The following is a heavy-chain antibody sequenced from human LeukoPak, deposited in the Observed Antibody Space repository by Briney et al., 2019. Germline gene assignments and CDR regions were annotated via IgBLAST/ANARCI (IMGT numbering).Heavy chain of an antibody. J-gene: IGHJ4*02. CDR3: ARALYCSGGSCYFDY. D-gene: IGHD2-15*01. CDR2: ISTSGSTI. V-gene: IGHV3-48*03. CDR1: GFIFRGHE. Sequence: LGGSLRLSCAASGFIFRGHEMNWVRQAPGKGLAGVSFISTSGSTIYYADSVMGRFTISRDNAKNSLYLQMNSLRAEDTAVYYCARALYCSGGSCYFDYWGQGTLVSVSS.